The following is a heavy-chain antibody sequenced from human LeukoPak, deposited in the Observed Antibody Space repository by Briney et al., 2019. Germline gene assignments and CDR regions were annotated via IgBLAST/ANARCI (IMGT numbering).Heavy chain of an antibody. V-gene: IGHV4-34*01. CDR3: ARGGRYYDILTGYYRSGASTHYFDY. J-gene: IGHJ4*02. CDR1: GGSFSGYY. CDR2: INHSGST. Sequence: SETLSLTCAVYGGSFSGYYWRWIRQPPGKGLEWIGEINHSGSTNYNPSLKSRVTISVDTSKNQFSLKLSSVTAADTAVYYCARGGRYYDILTGYYRSGASTHYFDYWGQGTLVTVSS. D-gene: IGHD3-9*01.